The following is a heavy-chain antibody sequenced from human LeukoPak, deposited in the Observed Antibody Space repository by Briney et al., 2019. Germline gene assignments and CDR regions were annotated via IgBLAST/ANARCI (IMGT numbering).Heavy chain of an antibody. CDR1: GFSFSDHE. CDR2: ISSSGSTI. J-gene: IGHJ4*02. CDR3: AREGDGYNQDY. D-gene: IGHD5-24*01. V-gene: IGHV3-48*03. Sequence: GGSLRLSCAASGFSFSDHEMNWVRQAPGKGLEWVSYISSSGSTIYYADSVKGRFTISRDNAKNSLYLQMNSLRAEDTAVYYCAREGDGYNQDYWGQGTLVTISS.